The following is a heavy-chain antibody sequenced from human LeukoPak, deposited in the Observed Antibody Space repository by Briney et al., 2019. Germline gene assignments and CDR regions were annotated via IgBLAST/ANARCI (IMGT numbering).Heavy chain of an antibody. J-gene: IGHJ4*02. CDR2: ISSSSSYI. V-gene: IGHV3-21*01. D-gene: IGHD5-18*01. CDR3: ARKYSYGYGEVFDY. Sequence: GGSQRLSCAASGFTFSSYSMNWVRQAPGKGLEWVSSISSSSSYIYYADSVKGRFTISRDNAKNSLYLQMNSLRAEDTAVYYCARKYSYGYGEVFDYWGQGTLVTVSS. CDR1: GFTFSSYS.